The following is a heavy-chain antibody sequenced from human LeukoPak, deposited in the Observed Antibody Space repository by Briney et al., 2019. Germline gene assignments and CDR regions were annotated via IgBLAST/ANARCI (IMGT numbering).Heavy chain of an antibody. CDR3: ARGRYNWNDGAYYWFDP. CDR1: GGSFSGYY. V-gene: IGHV4-34*01. Sequence: SETLSLTCAVYGGSFSGYYWSWIRQPPGKGLEWIGEINHSGSTNYNPSLKSRVTISVDTSKNQFSLKLSSVTAAGTAVYYCARGRYNWNDGAYYWFDPWGQGTLVTVSS. J-gene: IGHJ5*02. D-gene: IGHD1-20*01. CDR2: INHSGST.